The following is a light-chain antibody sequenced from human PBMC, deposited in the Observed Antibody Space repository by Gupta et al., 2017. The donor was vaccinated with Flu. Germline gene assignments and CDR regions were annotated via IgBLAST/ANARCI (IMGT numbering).Light chain of an antibody. CDR3: SSYTSSSTVV. J-gene: IGLJ2*01. Sequence: TSSDVGSYNRVSWYQQPPGTAPKLMIYEVSNRPSGVPDRFSGSKCGNTASLTISGLQAEDEADYYCSSYTSSSTVVFGGGTKLTVL. V-gene: IGLV2-18*02. CDR2: EVS. CDR1: SSDVGSYNR.